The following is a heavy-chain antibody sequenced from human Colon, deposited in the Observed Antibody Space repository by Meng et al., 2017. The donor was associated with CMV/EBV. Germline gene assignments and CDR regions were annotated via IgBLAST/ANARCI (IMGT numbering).Heavy chain of an antibody. CDR1: GFTFSNAW. CDR3: TTELGVGNSLESY. Sequence: ETLSLTCAASGFTFSNAWMSWVRQAPGKGLEWVGRIKSKTDGGTTDYAAPVKGRFTISRDDSKNTLYLQMNSLRTEDTAVYYCTTELGVGNSLESYWGQGTLVTVSS. CDR2: IKSKTDGGTT. J-gene: IGHJ4*02. D-gene: IGHD1-1*01. V-gene: IGHV3-15*01.